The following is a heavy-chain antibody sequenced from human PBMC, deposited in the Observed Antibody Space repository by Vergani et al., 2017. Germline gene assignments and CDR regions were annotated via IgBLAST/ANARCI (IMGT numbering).Heavy chain of an antibody. D-gene: IGHD1-14*01. CDR2: IFHNGAH. CDR3: ARARIVSKTSVGITDFYYYNMDV. Sequence: QVQLQESGPGLVKPSETLSLTCTVSGGSIKIFYWSWIRQSPGKGLEWLGFIFHNGAHTYNPSLKSRVSLSVDTPNNRFSLKVTSVTAADSALYFCARARIVSKTSVGITDFYYYNMDVWGKGTTVTVAS. CDR1: GGSIKIFY. J-gene: IGHJ6*03. V-gene: IGHV4-59*01.